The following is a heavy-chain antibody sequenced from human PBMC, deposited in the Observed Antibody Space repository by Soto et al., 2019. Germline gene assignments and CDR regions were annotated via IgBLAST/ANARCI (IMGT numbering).Heavy chain of an antibody. V-gene: IGHV1-18*01. CDR2: ISAYDGNT. J-gene: IGHJ4*02. Sequence: ASVKVSCKASGYTFTSYGISWVRQAPGQGLEWMGWISAYDGNTNYAQKLQGRVTMTTDTSTSTAYMELRSLRSDDTAVYYCARGLGDYYDSSGYYNDYWGQGTLVTVSS. CDR1: GYTFTSYG. D-gene: IGHD3-22*01. CDR3: ARGLGDYYDSSGYYNDY.